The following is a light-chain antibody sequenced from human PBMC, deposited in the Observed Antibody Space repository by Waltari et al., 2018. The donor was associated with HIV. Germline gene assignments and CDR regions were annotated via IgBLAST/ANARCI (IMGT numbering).Light chain of an antibody. Sequence: QYALTQPPSASGTLGQSVTISSTGSSSAIGAYAYVPWFQQHPNHAPKLLLYEVSKRPSVVPDRFSGSRSGETAFLSVSGLQPDDTAGYFCSSYGDNIRVLFGGGTNLTVL. J-gene: IGLJ2*01. CDR3: SSYGDNIRVL. CDR2: EVS. V-gene: IGLV2-8*01. CDR1: SSAIGAYAY.